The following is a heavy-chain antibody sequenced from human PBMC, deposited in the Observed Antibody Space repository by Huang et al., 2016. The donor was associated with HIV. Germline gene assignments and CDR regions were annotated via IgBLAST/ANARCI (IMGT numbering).Heavy chain of an antibody. Sequence: EVQLVESGGTLIQPGRSLRLSCTASGFTFGAYGMSWFRQAPGKGLGWVGFISRKAHGWTTEYASSVKGRFIVSRDDSKNIAYLRMSSLKTEDTAVYYCSTVGGGIDYIGYTSAYYATGGYWGQGTLVTVSS. CDR2: ISRKAHGWTT. J-gene: IGHJ4*02. D-gene: IGHD6-19*01. CDR1: GFTFGAYG. V-gene: IGHV3-49*03. CDR3: STVGGGIDYIGYTSAYYATGGY.